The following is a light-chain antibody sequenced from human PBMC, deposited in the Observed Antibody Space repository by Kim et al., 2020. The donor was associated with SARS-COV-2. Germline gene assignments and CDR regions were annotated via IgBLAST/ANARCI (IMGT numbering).Light chain of an antibody. CDR2: TAS. CDR1: QSISSY. CDR3: QQSYSTPWT. Sequence: ASVGDRVTITCRASQSISSYLNWYQQKPGKAPKLLIYTASSLQSGVPSRFSGSGSGTDYTLTISSLQPEDFATYYCQQSYSTPWTFGQGTKVDIK. J-gene: IGKJ1*01. V-gene: IGKV1-39*01.